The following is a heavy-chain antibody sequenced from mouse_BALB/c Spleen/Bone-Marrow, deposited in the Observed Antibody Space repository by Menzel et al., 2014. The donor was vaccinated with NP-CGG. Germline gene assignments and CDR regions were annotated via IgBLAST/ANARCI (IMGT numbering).Heavy chain of an antibody. J-gene: IGHJ2*01. Sequence: EVKLMESGGGLVQPGGSLKLSCAASGFDFSRYXXSWVRQAPXXGLEWIGEINPESSTINYTPSLKDKFIISRDNAKNXLYLQMSKVRSEDTALYYCARLGYYGYFDYWGQGTTLTVSS. V-gene: IGHV4-1*02. CDR2: INPESSTI. CDR3: ARLGYYGYFDY. CDR1: GFDFSRYX. D-gene: IGHD2-3*01.